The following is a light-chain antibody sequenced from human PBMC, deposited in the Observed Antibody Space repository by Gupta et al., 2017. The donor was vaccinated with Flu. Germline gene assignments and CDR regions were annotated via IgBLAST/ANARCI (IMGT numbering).Light chain of an antibody. CDR2: WAS. CDR3: QQYFSTPT. CDR1: QSILYSSNDKNY. V-gene: IGKV4-1*01. J-gene: IGKJ4*01. Sequence: IVMTQSPDSLAVSLGERATINCRSSQSILYSSNDKNYVSWYQQKPGQPPKLLIYWASTRESGVPDRFSGSGSGTDFTLTSSNLHAEDVAVYYCQQYFSTPTFGGGTKVEIK.